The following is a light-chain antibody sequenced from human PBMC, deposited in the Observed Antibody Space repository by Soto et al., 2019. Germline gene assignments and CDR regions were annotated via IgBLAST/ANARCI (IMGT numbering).Light chain of an antibody. CDR1: RRDVGGYNY. J-gene: IGLJ1*01. CDR2: EVT. CDR3: SPYTISNALPFV. V-gene: IGLV2-14*01. Sequence: QSALTQPASVSGSPGQSNTISCTWTRRDVGGYNYVSCHQQYPGKSPKLLIYEVTHRPSGGSNRFSGSKSGNTASLTISGLQAEDEPDYYCSPYTISNALPFVFGTGSKVTVL.